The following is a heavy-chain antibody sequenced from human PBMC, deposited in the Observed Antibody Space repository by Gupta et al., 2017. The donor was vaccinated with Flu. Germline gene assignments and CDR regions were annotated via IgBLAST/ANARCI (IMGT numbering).Heavy chain of an antibody. CDR3: ARDGCSGSRCYFSFYYYHYMDG. D-gene: IGHD2-15*01. Sequence: RNWSRQAPGKGLECYAIIWDDRTNYFYADSVEGRFTISRAKSKNTLYLQMHSLRAEDTAMYFCARDGCSGSRCYFSFYYYHYMDGGGKGTTVTVSS. V-gene: IGHV3-33*01. J-gene: IGHJ6*03. CDR2: IWDDRTNY.